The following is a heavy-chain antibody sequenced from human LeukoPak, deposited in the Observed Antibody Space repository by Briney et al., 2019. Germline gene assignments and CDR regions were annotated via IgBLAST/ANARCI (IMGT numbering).Heavy chain of an antibody. CDR3: AKFFAPSGGASGWTWTIDY. CDR1: GFTLSTNA. CDR2: ISGSGAST. J-gene: IGHJ4*02. D-gene: IGHD6-25*01. V-gene: IGHV3-23*01. Sequence: GGSLRLSCLTSGFTLSTNAMSWVRQAPGKGLEWISGISGSGASTYYADSVKGRFTISRDDSRNTLYLQMNSLRADDTAVYHCAKFFAPSGGASGWTWTIDYWGQGTLVTVSS.